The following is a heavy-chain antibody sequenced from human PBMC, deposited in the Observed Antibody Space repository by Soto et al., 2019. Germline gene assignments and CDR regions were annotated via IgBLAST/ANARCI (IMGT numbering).Heavy chain of an antibody. CDR3: ARATNAGGYSGYDYDFDY. D-gene: IGHD5-12*01. J-gene: IGHJ4*02. CDR1: GGSISSGGYY. CDR2: IYYSGST. V-gene: IGHV4-31*03. Sequence: SETLSLTCTVSGGSISSGGYYWSWIRQHPGKGLEWIGYIYYSGSTYYNPSLKSRVTISVDTSKNQFSLKLSSVTAADTAVYYCARATNAGGYSGYDYDFDYWGQGTLVTVSS.